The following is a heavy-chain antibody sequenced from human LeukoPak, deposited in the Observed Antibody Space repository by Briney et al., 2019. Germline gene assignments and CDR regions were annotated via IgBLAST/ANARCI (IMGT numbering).Heavy chain of an antibody. CDR2: INPSGGST. CDR1: GYTFTSYY. V-gene: IGHV1-46*01. D-gene: IGHD6-6*01. Sequence: GASVKVSCKASGYTFTSYYIHWVRQAPGQGLEWMGIINPSGGSTNYAQKLQGRVTMTTDTSTSTAYMELRSLRSDDTAVYYCARENTEGIAARPDYWGQGTLVTVST. CDR3: ARENTEGIAARPDY. J-gene: IGHJ4*02.